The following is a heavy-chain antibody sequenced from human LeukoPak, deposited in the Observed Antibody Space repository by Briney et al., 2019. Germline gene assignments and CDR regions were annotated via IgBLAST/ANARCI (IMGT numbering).Heavy chain of an antibody. V-gene: IGHV4-38-2*02. Sequence: SETLSLTCTVSGYSISSGYYWGWIRQPPGKGLEWIGSIYHSGSTYYNPSLKSRVTISVDTSKNQFSLKLSSVTAADTAVYYCARAGGSSWYGDAFDIWGQGTMVTVSS. CDR3: ARAGGSSWYGDAFDI. CDR2: IYHSGST. D-gene: IGHD6-13*01. CDR1: GYSISSGYY. J-gene: IGHJ3*02.